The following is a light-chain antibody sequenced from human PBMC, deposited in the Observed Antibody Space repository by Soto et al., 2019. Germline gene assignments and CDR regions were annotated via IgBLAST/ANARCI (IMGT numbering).Light chain of an antibody. CDR2: SNS. V-gene: IGLV1-44*01. J-gene: IGLJ3*02. Sequence: QSVLTQPPSASGTPGQRVTISCSGGSSNIGSNTVSWFQHLPGTAPKVLIYSNSQRPSGVPDRFSASKSGTSASLAISGLQSEYEADYYCAAWDDSLNGWVFGGGTQLTVL. CDR1: SSNIGSNT. CDR3: AAWDDSLNGWV.